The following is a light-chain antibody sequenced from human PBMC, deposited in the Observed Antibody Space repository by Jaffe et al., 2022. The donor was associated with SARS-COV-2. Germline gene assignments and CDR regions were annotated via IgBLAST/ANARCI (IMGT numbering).Light chain of an antibody. CDR3: QQYNKWPT. J-gene: IGKJ1*01. Sequence: EIVMTQSPATLSVSPGERATLSCRASQSVSSNLAWYQQKPGQAPRLLIYGASTRATGVPARFSGTGSGTEFTLIITSLQSEDFAVYYCQQYNKWPTFGQGTKVEIK. CDR2: GAS. V-gene: IGKV3-15*01. CDR1: QSVSSN.